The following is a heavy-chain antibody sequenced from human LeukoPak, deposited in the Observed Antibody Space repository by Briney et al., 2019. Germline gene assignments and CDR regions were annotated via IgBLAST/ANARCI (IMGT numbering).Heavy chain of an antibody. D-gene: IGHD2-2*01. CDR1: GNYW. CDR3: ARAGRQCSSTSCYVYYYGMDV. V-gene: IGHV3-74*01. J-gene: IGHJ6*02. CDR2: VNSDGSST. Sequence: GGSLRLSCAASGNYWMHWVRQAPGKGLVWVSRVNSDGSSTNYAASVKGRFTISRDNAKNTLYLQMNSLRAEDTAVYYCARAGRQCSSTSCYVYYYGMDVWGQGTTVTVSS.